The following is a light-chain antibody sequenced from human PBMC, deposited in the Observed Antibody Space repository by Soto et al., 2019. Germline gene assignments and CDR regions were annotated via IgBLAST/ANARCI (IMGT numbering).Light chain of an antibody. Sequence: QSGLTQPASLSGSPGRSITISCTGTSSDIGAYDYVSWFQQHPGKAPKLMISEVNNRPSGVSNRFPGSKSGNTAYLSISGLKVGHEDESFCFSFTTTGTHVFGTGTTV. CDR3: FSFTTTGTHV. V-gene: IGLV2-14*01. CDR1: SSDIGAYDY. CDR2: EVN. J-gene: IGLJ1*01.